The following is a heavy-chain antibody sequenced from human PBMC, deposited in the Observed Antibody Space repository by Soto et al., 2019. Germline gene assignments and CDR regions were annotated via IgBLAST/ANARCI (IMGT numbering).Heavy chain of an antibody. CDR1: GFTFSSYG. Sequence: GGSLRLSCAASGFTFSSYGMHWVRQAPGKGLEWVAVIWYDGSNKYYADSVKGRFTISRDNSKNTLYLQMNSLRAEDTAVYYCARDSTVTKDPTYYDYYGMDVWGQGTTVTVSS. J-gene: IGHJ6*02. CDR2: IWYDGSNK. CDR3: ARDSTVTKDPTYYDYYGMDV. V-gene: IGHV3-33*01. D-gene: IGHD4-17*01.